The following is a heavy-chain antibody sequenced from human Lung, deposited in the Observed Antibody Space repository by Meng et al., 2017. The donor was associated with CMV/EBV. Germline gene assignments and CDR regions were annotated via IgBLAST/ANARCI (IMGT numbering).Heavy chain of an antibody. CDR3: ARVLGYCSSTSCASDY. Sequence: GGSXRLSCAASGFTFSTYRMNWVRQAPGKGLEWVSSISSSSSYIYYADSVKGRFTISRDNAKNSLYLQMNSLRAEDTAVYYCARVLGYCSSTSCASDYWGQGTXVTVSS. CDR1: GFTFSTYR. CDR2: ISSSSSYI. J-gene: IGHJ4*02. V-gene: IGHV3-21*01. D-gene: IGHD2-2*01.